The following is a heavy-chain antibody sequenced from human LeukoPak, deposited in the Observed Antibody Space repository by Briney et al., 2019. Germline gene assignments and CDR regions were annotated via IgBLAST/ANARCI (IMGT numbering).Heavy chain of an antibody. CDR3: PSHRLVVAARTDAFHR. D-gene: IGHD2-15*01. V-gene: IGHV1-69*05. CDR1: GGTFSSYA. J-gene: IGHJ3*02. Sequence: GASVKVSCKASGGTFSSYAISWVRQDPGQGLEGMGRIIPIFGTANYAQKFQGRVTITTDESTSTAYMQLSSLRSEDTAVYYCPSHRLVVAARTDAFHRRGQARMVTDSS. CDR2: IIPIFGTA.